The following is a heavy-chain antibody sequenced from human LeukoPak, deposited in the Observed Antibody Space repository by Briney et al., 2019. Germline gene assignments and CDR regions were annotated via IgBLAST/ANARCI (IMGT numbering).Heavy chain of an antibody. CDR3: TTDQIVVVVAATDHFDY. J-gene: IGHJ4*02. CDR1: GITFSNAW. CDR2: IKSKTDGATT. V-gene: IGHV3-15*01. Sequence: GGSLRLSCAASGITFSNAWMSWVRQAPGKGLEWLGRIKSKTDGATTDYAAPVKGRFTISRDDSKNTLYLQMNSLKTEDTAVYYCTTDQIVVVVAATDHFDYWGQGTLVTVSS. D-gene: IGHD2-15*01.